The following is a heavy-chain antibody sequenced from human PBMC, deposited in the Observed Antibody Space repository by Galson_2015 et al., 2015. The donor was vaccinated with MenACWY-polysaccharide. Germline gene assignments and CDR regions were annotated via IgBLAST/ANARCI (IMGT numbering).Heavy chain of an antibody. D-gene: IGHD2-2*01. CDR1: GFTFSSYT. Sequence: SLRLSCAASGFTFSSYTMSWVRQAPGKGLEWVSAISGSGASAYYADSVKGRFTISRDNSRNTLYLQMNSLRAEDTAIYYCANPGLSPGRASDFDSWGQGTLVTVSS. CDR3: ANPGLSPGRASDFDS. J-gene: IGHJ4*02. V-gene: IGHV3-23*01. CDR2: ISGSGASA.